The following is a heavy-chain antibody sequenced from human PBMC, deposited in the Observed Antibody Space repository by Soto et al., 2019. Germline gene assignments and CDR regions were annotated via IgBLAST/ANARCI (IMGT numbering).Heavy chain of an antibody. Sequence: EVQLVESGGGLVQPGGSLRLSCAGSGFTFSNYWMHWVRQAPGKGLEWVSRIDHDGPTDYADSVRGRFTIPRDNAENTLYLQMNSLRPEDTAVYYCVRDSPGDYWGQGTLVTVSS. CDR1: GFTFSNYW. J-gene: IGHJ4*02. CDR3: VRDSPGDY. V-gene: IGHV3-74*01. CDR2: IDHDGPT.